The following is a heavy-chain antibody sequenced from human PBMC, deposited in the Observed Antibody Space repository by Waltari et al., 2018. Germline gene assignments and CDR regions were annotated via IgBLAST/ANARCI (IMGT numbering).Heavy chain of an antibody. CDR1: GLTFRSYW. V-gene: IGHV3-7*01. CDR2: IKQDGSGK. Sequence: EVQLVESGGGLVQPGGSLRLSCAASGLTFRSYWMSWVRQAPGKGLGWVANIKQDGSGKYYVDSVKGRFTISRDNAKNSLYLQMNSLRAEDTAVYYCARDRGSQYFFDYWGQGTLVTVSS. CDR3: ARDRGSQYFFDY. J-gene: IGHJ4*02. D-gene: IGHD5-12*01.